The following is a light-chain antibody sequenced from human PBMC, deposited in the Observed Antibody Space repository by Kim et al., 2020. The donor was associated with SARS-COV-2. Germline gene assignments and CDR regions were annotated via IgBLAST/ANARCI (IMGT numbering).Light chain of an antibody. CDR2: QDS. V-gene: IGLV3-1*01. CDR1: TLGDKY. CDR3: QAWDSSTVV. J-gene: IGLJ2*01. Sequence: ESAGQTAIITGSGETLGDKYAGWYQQKPGQSPVLVIYQDSKRPSGIPERFSGSNSGNTATLTISGTQAMEEADYYCQAWDSSTVVFGGGTQLTVL.